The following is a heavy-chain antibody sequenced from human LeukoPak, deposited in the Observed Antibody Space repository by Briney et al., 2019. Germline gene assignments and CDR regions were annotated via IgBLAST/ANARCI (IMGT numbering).Heavy chain of an antibody. J-gene: IGHJ4*02. Sequence: GGSLRLSXAASGFTFRSYAMSWVRQAPGKGLEWVSAISGSGGSTYYADSVKGRFTISRDNSKNTLYLQMNSLRAEDTAVYYCAKDPLKPVGYSSGWYRGGYWGQGTLVTVSS. D-gene: IGHD6-19*01. CDR1: GFTFRSYA. V-gene: IGHV3-23*01. CDR2: ISGSGGST. CDR3: AKDPLKPVGYSSGWYRGGY.